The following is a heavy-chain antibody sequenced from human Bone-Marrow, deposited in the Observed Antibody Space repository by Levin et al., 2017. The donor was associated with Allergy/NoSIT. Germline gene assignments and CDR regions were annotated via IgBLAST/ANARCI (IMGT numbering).Heavy chain of an antibody. CDR1: GFTFSSYW. J-gene: IGHJ4*02. CDR3: ARGGDAGLIDY. CDR2: IQRDGSTK. D-gene: IGHD3-10*01. V-gene: IGHV3-74*03. Sequence: GGSLRLSCAASGFTFSSYWMYWVRQTPGKGLVWVSRIQRDGSTKTYADSVKGRFTMSRDNAENTVYLQMNSLRGEDTAVYYCARGGDAGLIDYWGQGTLVTVSS.